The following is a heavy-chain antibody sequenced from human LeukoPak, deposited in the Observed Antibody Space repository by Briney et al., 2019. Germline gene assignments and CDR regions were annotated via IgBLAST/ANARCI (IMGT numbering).Heavy chain of an antibody. V-gene: IGHV1-69*05. CDR2: VIPIFGTA. CDR1: GGTFSSYA. D-gene: IGHD3-3*01. J-gene: IGHJ4*02. CDR3: ARSGIPNYNFWSGPFDY. Sequence: SVKVSCKASGGTFSSYAISWVRQAPGQGLEWMGRVIPIFGTANYAQKFQGRVTITTDESTSTAYMELSSLRSEDTAVYYCARSGIPNYNFWSGPFDYWGQGTLVTVSS.